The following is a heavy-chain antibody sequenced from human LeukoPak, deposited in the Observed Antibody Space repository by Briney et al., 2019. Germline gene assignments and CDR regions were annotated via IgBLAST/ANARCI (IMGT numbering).Heavy chain of an antibody. CDR3: ARYVAGTADPFDY. V-gene: IGHV1-2*02. D-gene: IGHD6-19*01. CDR1: GYTFTGYY. CDR2: INPNSGGT. J-gene: IGHJ4*02. Sequence: ASVKVSCKASGYTFTGYYMPWVRQAPGPGLEWMGWINPNSGGTNYAQKFQCRVTMTRDTSISAAYMELSRLRSDDAAVYYCARYVAGTADPFDYWGQGTRVTVSS.